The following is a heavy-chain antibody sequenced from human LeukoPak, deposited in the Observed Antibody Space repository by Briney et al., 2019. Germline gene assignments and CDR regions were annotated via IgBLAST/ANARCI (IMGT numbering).Heavy chain of an antibody. CDR3: ARDLSSQRGYSGYDYAFDI. V-gene: IGHV1-2*02. D-gene: IGHD5-12*01. J-gene: IGHJ3*02. CDR1: GYTFTGYY. Sequence: GASVKVSCKASGYTFTGYYMHWVRQAPGQGLEWMGWINPNSGGTNYAQKFQGRVTMTRDTSISTAYMELSRLRSDDTAVYYCARDLSSQRGYSGYDYAFDIWGQGTMVTVSS. CDR2: INPNSGGT.